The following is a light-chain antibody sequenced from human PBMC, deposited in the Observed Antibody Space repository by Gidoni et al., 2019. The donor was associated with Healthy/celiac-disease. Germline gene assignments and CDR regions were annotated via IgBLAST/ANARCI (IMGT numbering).Light chain of an antibody. CDR2: AVS. V-gene: IGLV2-14*03. Sequence: QSALTQPASVSGSHGQSITISCTGTSSDVGGYNYVSWYQQPTGKAPRLMIYAVSNRPSVVSNRFSGSKSGTTASLTISRLQADDEGDYYCFSYTSSSAFVFGTGTTVTVL. CDR3: FSYTSSSAFV. CDR1: SSDVGGYNY. J-gene: IGLJ1*01.